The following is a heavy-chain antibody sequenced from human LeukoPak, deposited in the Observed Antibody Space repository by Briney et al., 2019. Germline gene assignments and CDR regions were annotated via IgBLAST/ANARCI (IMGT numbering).Heavy chain of an antibody. CDR1: GFTFSSYG. CDR2: ISYDGSNK. CDR3: AKDKPRYYSGNWFDP. D-gene: IGHD3-10*01. Sequence: GGSLRLSCAASGFTFSSYGMHWVRQAPGKGLEWVAVISYDGSNKYYADSVKGRFTISRDNSKNTLYLQMNSLRAEDTAVYYCAKDKPRYYSGNWFDPWGQGTLVTVSS. J-gene: IGHJ5*02. V-gene: IGHV3-30*18.